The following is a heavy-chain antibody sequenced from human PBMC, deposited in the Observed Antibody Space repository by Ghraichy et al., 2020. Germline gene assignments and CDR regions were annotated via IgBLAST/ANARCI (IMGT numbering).Heavy chain of an antibody. CDR2: ISAYNGNT. CDR1: GYTFTSYG. V-gene: IGHV1-18*01. Sequence: ASVKVSCKASGYTFTSYGISWVRQAPGQGLEWMGWISAYNGNTNYAQKLQGRVTMTTDTSTSPAYMELRSLRSDDTAVYYCAREVGAIYYYYMDVWGKGTTVTVSS. D-gene: IGHD1-26*01. CDR3: AREVGAIYYYYMDV. J-gene: IGHJ6*03.